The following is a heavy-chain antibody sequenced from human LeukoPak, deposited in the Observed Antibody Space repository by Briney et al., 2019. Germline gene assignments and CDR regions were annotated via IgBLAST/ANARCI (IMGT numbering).Heavy chain of an antibody. D-gene: IGHD3-22*01. CDR1: GFTFSRSA. CDR3: AKDANYLDSSGYLSPFDY. CDR2: ISSNGQQT. V-gene: IGHV3-23*01. Sequence: PGGSLRLSCSASGFTFSRSAMTWVRQLPGGGLEWASSISSNGQQTYYGDSVKGRFSVSRDNSQNTLYLQMDSLRADDSALYYCAKDANYLDSSGYLSPFDYWGQGTLVTVSS. J-gene: IGHJ4*02.